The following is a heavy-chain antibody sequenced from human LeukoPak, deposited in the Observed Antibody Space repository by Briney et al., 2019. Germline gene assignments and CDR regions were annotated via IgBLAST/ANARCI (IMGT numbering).Heavy chain of an antibody. CDR2: IGVGSGNT. CDR3: AAGDVNGSGSYSVPDFDY. CDR1: GFTFTSSA. V-gene: IGHV1-58*01. J-gene: IGHJ4*02. D-gene: IGHD3-10*01. Sequence: GTSVKVSCKASGFTFTSSAVQWVRQARGQRLEWIGWIGVGSGNTNYAQKFQERVTITRDMSTSTAYMELSSLRSEDTAVYYCAAGDVNGSGSYSVPDFDYWGQGTLVTVSS.